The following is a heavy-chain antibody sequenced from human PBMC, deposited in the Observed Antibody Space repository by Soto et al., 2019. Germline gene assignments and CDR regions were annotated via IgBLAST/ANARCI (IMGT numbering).Heavy chain of an antibody. CDR2: ITNMDSRT. Sequence: EVQLLESGGGLVQPGGSLILSCAASGFTFNNYAMSWVRQAQGKGLEWVSTITNMDSRTYYLGSVQGRFTISRDNSERTLYLQMNSLRAEDTAIYYCARRTPGTTLTFYAMDVCGQGDSVTVSS. D-gene: IGHD1-7*01. CDR1: GFTFNNYA. J-gene: IGHJ6*02. V-gene: IGHV3-23*05. CDR3: ARRTPGTTLTFYAMDV.